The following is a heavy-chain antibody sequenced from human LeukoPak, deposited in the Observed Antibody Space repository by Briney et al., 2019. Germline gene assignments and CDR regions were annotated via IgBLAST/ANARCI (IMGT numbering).Heavy chain of an antibody. CDR2: ISSSSSYI. CDR1: GLSLSTYS. Sequence: TGGSLRLSCAASGLSLSTYSMNWVRQAPGKGREWVSSISSSSSYIYYADSVKGRLTISRDNARNSLYLKMDSLRAEDTAVYYCARAYYGSGTSHFDSWGQGNLVTVSS. CDR3: ARAYYGSGTSHFDS. J-gene: IGHJ4*02. D-gene: IGHD3-10*01. V-gene: IGHV3-21*01.